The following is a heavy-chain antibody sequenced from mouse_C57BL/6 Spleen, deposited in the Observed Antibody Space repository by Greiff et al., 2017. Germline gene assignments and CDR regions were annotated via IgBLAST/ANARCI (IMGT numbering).Heavy chain of an antibody. CDR3: ARDGDAMDY. J-gene: IGHJ4*01. Sequence: VQLQESGPELVKPGASVKISCKASGYTFTDYYMDWVKQSHGKSLEWIGNINPNNGGTIYNQKFKGKATLTVDKSSSTAYMELRSLTSEDTAVYYCARDGDAMDYWGQGTSVTVSS. V-gene: IGHV1-18*01. CDR2: INPNNGGT. CDR1: GYTFTDYY.